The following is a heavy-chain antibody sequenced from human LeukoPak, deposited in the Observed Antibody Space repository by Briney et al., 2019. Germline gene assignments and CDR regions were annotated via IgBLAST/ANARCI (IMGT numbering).Heavy chain of an antibody. CDR3: ARAVVGRSNSQLPDY. D-gene: IGHD4-11*01. Sequence: AASVNVSCTASGYTFTIYTMHWVRQAPGQRLEWMGWINTGNGNTKYSQKFQGRVTITRDTSASTAYMELSSLRSEDTAVYYCARAVVGRSNSQLPDYWGQGTLVTVS. CDR2: INTGNGNT. V-gene: IGHV1-3*04. CDR1: GYTFTIYT. J-gene: IGHJ4*02.